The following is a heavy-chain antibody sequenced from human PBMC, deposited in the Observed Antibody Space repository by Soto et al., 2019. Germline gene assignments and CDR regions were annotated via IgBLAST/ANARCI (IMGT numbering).Heavy chain of an antibody. CDR2: IDHSGYRT. CDR1: GYTINNYA. CDR3: AKTAAVYNWNFPDTFDY. V-gene: IGHV3-23*01. J-gene: IGHJ4*02. D-gene: IGHD1-7*01. Sequence: EVQLLESGGGLLQPGGCLRLSCAASGYTINNYAMTGVRQAPGKGLEWVSIIDHSGYRTYYADSVKGRFTISRDNSKNAFYLQMNGLRAEDTAVYYCAKTAAVYNWNFPDTFDYWGQGTLVTVSS.